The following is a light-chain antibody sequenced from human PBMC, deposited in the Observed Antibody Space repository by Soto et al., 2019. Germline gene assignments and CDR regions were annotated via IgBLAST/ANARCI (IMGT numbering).Light chain of an antibody. CDR2: YDT. V-gene: IGLV3-21*04. CDR3: HVWDSSRDHVV. CDR1: NIGGKT. Sequence: SYELTQPPSVSVAPGKTANITCGGNNIGGKTVHWFQQKPGQAPVVVLYYDTHRPSGIPERFSGSNSGNTATLTISRVEAGDEADYYCHVWDSSRDHVVFGGGTKLTVL. J-gene: IGLJ3*02.